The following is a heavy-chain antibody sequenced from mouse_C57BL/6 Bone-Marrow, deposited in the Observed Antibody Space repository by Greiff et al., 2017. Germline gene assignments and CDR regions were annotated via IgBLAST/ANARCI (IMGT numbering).Heavy chain of an antibody. V-gene: IGHV1-69*01. Sequence: QVQLQQPGAELVMPGASVKLSCKASGYTFTSYWMHWVKQRPGQGLEWIGEIDPSDSYTNYNQKFKGKSTLTVDKSSSTAYMPLSSLTSEDSAVYYGARYYYSPYWYFDVWGTGTTVTVSS. CDR2: IDPSDSYT. CDR1: GYTFTSYW. D-gene: IGHD1-1*01. J-gene: IGHJ1*03. CDR3: ARYYYSPYWYFDV.